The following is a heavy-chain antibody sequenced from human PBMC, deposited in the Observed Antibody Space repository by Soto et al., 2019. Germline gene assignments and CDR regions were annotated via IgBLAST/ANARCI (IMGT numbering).Heavy chain of an antibody. V-gene: IGHV1-24*01. D-gene: IGHD2-15*01. Sequence: ASVKVSCKVSGYTLTELSMHWVRQAPGKGLEWMGGFDPEDGETIYAQKFQGRVTMTEDTSKDTAYMELSSLRCEKTAVYYCAKRPLGIVVARSYNWFDPWGQGTLVTVSS. J-gene: IGHJ5*02. CDR3: AKRPLGIVVARSYNWFDP. CDR2: FDPEDGET. CDR1: GYTLTELS.